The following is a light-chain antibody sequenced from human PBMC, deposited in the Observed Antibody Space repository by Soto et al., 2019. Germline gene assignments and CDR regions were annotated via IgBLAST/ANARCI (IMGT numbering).Light chain of an antibody. Sequence: DVLMTHSPSSVSASVGDRLTITCRASQSINSWWSAWYQQKPGRAPKLLISAASTLQSVVPSRFSGSGSGTDFTLTISSLQPEDFATYVCQQAASFPWTFGQGTTVEV. J-gene: IGKJ1*01. CDR3: QQAASFPWT. CDR1: QSINSW. CDR2: AAS. V-gene: IGKV1D-12*01.